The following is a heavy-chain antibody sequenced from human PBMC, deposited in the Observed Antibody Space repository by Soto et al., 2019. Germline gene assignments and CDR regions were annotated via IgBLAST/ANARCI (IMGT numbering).Heavy chain of an antibody. CDR1: GFTFSSYG. D-gene: IGHD5-18*01. CDR3: ARVPYGYRTYYYYYYMDV. J-gene: IGHJ6*03. V-gene: IGHV3-33*01. Sequence: PGGSLRLSCAASGFTFSSYGMHWVRQAPGKGLEWVTVIWYDGSNKYYADSVKGRFTISRDNSKNTLYLQMNSLRAEDTAVYYCARVPYGYRTYYYYYYMDVWGKGTTVTVSS. CDR2: IWYDGSNK.